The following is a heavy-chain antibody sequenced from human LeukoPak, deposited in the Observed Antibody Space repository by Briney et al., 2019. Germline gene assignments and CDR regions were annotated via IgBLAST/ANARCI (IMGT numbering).Heavy chain of an antibody. V-gene: IGHV4-59*01. D-gene: IGHD4-17*01. CDR2: IYYSGST. J-gene: IGHJ4*02. CDR3: ARPMGYGDYTPFDY. Sequence: SETLSPTCTVSGGSISSYYWSWIRQPPGKGLEWIGYIYYSGSTNYNPSLKSRVTISVDTSKNQFSLKLSSVTAADTAVYYCARPMGYGDYTPFDYWGQGTLVTVSS. CDR1: GGSISSYY.